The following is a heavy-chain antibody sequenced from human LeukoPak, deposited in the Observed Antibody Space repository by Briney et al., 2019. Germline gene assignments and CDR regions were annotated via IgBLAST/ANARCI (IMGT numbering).Heavy chain of an antibody. CDR2: IKQDGSEK. CDR1: GFTFSSYW. V-gene: IGHV3-7*01. J-gene: IGHJ4*02. D-gene: IGHD5-18*01. CDR3: ASSRIQLWLLDVDY. Sequence: GGSLRLSCAASGFTFSSYWMSWVRQAPGKGLEWVANIKQDGSEKYYVDSVKGRFTISRDNAKNSLYLQMNSLRAEDTAMYYCASSRIQLWLLDVDYWGQGTLVTVSS.